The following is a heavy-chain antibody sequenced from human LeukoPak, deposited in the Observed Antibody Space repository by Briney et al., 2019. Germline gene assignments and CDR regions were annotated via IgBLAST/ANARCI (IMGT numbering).Heavy chain of an antibody. Sequence: PSETLSLTCTVSGGSISSSSYYWGWIRQPPGKGLEWIGSIYYSGSTYYNPSLKSRVTISVDTSKNQFSLKLSSVTAADTAVYYCARVGGYSSSWTLYYYYYYMDVWGKGTTVTVSS. V-gene: IGHV4-39*07. J-gene: IGHJ6*03. CDR2: IYYSGST. CDR1: GGSISSSSYY. D-gene: IGHD6-13*01. CDR3: ARVGGYSSSWTLYYYYYYMDV.